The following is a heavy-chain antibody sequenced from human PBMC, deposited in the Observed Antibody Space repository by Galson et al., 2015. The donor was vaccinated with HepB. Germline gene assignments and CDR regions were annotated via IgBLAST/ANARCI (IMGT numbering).Heavy chain of an antibody. J-gene: IGHJ4*02. Sequence: SLRLSCAASGFIFSNCWMNWVRQAPGKGLEWVASIKQDGSDKAYVDSVKGRFTISRDNAKYSLNLQINSLTAEDTAVYYCARSNSSSWYGGFDYWGLGTLVTVSS. CDR1: GFIFSNCW. CDR3: ARSNSSSWYGGFDY. CDR2: IKQDGSDK. D-gene: IGHD6-13*01. V-gene: IGHV3-7*03.